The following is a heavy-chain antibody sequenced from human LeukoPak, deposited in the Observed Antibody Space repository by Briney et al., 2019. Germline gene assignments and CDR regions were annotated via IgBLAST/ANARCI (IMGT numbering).Heavy chain of an antibody. CDR1: GFTFSSYD. CDR3: ARGGHYNFWSGYSDYLSMDV. J-gene: IGHJ6*03. CDR2: ISCGGSKK. Sequence: PGRSLRLSCAASGFTFSSYDMHWVRQAPGKGLEWVAVISCGGSKKNSADSVKRRFTISRDNSQNTLFLQMNSVRAEDTAVYYCARGGHYNFWSGYSDYLSMDVWGKGTTVTVYS. D-gene: IGHD3-3*01. V-gene: IGHV3-30*01.